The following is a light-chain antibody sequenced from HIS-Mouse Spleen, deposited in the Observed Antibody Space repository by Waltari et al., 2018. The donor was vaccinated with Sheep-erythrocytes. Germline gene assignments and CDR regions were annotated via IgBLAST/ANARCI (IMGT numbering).Light chain of an antibody. CDR1: SSDGGGYNY. J-gene: IGLJ1*01. CDR3: CSYAGSYNHV. CDR2: DVS. Sequence: QSALTQPRSVSGSPGQSVTISCPGTSSDGGGYNYVSWYKQHPGKAPKLMIYDVSKRPSGVPDRFSGSKSGNTASLTISGLQAEDEADYYCCSYAGSYNHVFATGTKVTVL. V-gene: IGLV2-11*01.